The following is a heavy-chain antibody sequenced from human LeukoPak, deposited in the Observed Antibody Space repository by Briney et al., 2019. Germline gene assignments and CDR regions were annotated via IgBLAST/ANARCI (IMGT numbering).Heavy chain of an antibody. CDR1: GGSISSYY. D-gene: IGHD3-10*01. J-gene: IGHJ5*02. CDR3: AGAAYRWFGELSMVTDRFDP. V-gene: IGHV4-4*07. CDR2: IYTSGST. Sequence: PSETLSLTCTVPGGSISSYYWSWIRQPAGKGLEWIGRIYTSGSTNYNPSLKSRVTMSVDTSKNQFSLKLSSVTAADTAVYYCAGAAYRWFGELSMVTDRFDPWGQGTLVTVSS.